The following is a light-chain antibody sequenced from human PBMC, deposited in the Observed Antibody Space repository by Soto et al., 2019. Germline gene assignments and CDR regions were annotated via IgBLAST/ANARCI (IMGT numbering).Light chain of an antibody. CDR3: QQYSQSVT. CDR1: ENIRSSH. V-gene: IGKV3-20*01. Sequence: EIVLTQSPGTLSLSQGERATLSCRASENIRSSHLAWYQQKPGQAPRLLIYNTSRRQSGIPDRFSGSGSGTDFILTISRLEPEDFAVYYCQQYSQSVTFGGGTKVAMK. CDR2: NTS. J-gene: IGKJ4*01.